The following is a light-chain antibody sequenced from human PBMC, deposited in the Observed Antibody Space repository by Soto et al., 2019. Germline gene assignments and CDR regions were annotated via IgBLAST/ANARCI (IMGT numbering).Light chain of an antibody. V-gene: IGKV3-11*01. J-gene: IGKJ4*01. CDR3: HQRAGLPPT. CDR2: DPS. CDR1: RSVNNF. Sequence: EIVLTQSPVTLSLSTGERATLCCRATRSVNNFVAWYQQKPGQAPSLHISDPSNRATGIPDRFSGSGSGTDFTLTINSLEPEDFAVYFCHQRAGLPPTFGGGTNEEIK.